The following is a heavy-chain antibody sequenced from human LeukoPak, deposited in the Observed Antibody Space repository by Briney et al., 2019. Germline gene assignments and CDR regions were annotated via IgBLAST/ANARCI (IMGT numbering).Heavy chain of an antibody. CDR2: INHSGSS. CDR1: GGSIRSSYYY. V-gene: IGHV4-39*07. Sequence: PSETLSLTCTVSGGSIRSSYYYWGWIRQPPGKGLEWIGEINHSGSSKYNPTLKSRVTISVDTSKNQFSLKLSSVTAADTAVYYCARGLAAGTSYWGQGTLVTVSS. D-gene: IGHD6-13*01. CDR3: ARGLAAGTSY. J-gene: IGHJ4*02.